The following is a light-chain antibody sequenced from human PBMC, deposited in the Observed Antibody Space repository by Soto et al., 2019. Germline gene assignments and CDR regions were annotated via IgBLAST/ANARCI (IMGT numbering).Light chain of an antibody. CDR3: ISYTDRQSYL. CDR1: SSDVGGHNY. V-gene: IGLV2-14*03. Sequence: QSALTQPASVSGSPGQSITISCTGSSSDVGGHNYVSWYQQYPGKVPKLIIYAVSDRPPGVSDRFSGSKSGITASLTISGLQTEDEADYYCISYTDRQSYLFGTGTKVTVL. J-gene: IGLJ1*01. CDR2: AVS.